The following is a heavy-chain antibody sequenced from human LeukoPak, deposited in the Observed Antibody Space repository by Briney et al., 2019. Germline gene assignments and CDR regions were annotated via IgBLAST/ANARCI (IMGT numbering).Heavy chain of an antibody. CDR1: GGSISSYY. V-gene: IGHV4-59*01. Sequence: SETLSLTCTVSGGSISSYYWSWIRQPPGKGLEWIGYIYYSGSTNYNPSLKSRVTISVDTSKNQFSLKLSSVTAADTAVYYCARWATILLYPDDAFDIWGQGTMVTVSS. J-gene: IGHJ3*02. CDR3: ARWATILLYPDDAFDI. D-gene: IGHD5-12*01. CDR2: IYYSGST.